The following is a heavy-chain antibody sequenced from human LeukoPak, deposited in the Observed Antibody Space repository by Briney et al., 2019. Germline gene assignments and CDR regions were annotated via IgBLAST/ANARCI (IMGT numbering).Heavy chain of an antibody. J-gene: IGHJ4*02. CDR1: GFTFSSYA. CDR3: ARDQSVTSGFDY. Sequence: GGSLRLSCAASGFTFSSYAMHWVRQATGKGLEGVAVISYDGSNKYYADSVKGRFTISRDNSKNSLYLQMNSLTAEDTAVYYCARDQSVTSGFDYWGQGTLVTAPS. V-gene: IGHV3-30*04. D-gene: IGHD1-1*01. CDR2: ISYDGSNK.